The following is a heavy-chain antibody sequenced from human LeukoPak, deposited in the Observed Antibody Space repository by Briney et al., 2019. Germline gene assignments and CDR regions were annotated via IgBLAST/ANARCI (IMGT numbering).Heavy chain of an antibody. J-gene: IGHJ4*02. CDR2: ISNTGNTI. Sequence: GGSLRLSCAASGFAYSDYYMSWIRQAPGRGLEWVSYISNTGNTIYYADSVKGRFTISRDNAKNLLYLQMNSQRAEDTAVYYCARDRHILEWLFKLHYWGQGTLVTVSS. CDR3: ARDRHILEWLFKLHY. D-gene: IGHD3-3*01. V-gene: IGHV3-11*01. CDR1: GFAYSDYY.